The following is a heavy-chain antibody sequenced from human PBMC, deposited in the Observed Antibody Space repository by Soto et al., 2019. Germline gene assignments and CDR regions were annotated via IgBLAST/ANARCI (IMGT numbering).Heavy chain of an antibody. J-gene: IGHJ4*02. CDR2: IYYSGST. V-gene: IGHV4-39*01. CDR3: ARGEQQLPFDY. CDR1: GGSISSSSYY. Sequence: QLQLQESGPGLVKPSETLSLTCTVSGGSISSSSYYWGWIRQPPGKGLEWIGSIYYSGSTYYNPSLKSRVTISVDTSKNQFSLKLSSVTAADTAVYYCARGEQQLPFDYWGQGTLVTVSS. D-gene: IGHD6-13*01.